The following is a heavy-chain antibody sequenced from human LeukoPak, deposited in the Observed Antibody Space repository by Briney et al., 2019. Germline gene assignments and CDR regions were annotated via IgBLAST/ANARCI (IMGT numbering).Heavy chain of an antibody. CDR1: GGSISSYY. V-gene: IGHV4-59*12. D-gene: IGHD3-10*01. J-gene: IGHJ6*03. CDR3: ARDPAYYGSGSYFYLDV. Sequence: SETLSLTCTVSGGSISSYYWSWIRQPPGKGLEWIGYIYYSGSTNYNPSLKSRVTISVDTSKNQFSLRLISVTAADTAIYYCARDPAYYGSGSYFYLDVWGKGISVTISS. CDR2: IYYSGST.